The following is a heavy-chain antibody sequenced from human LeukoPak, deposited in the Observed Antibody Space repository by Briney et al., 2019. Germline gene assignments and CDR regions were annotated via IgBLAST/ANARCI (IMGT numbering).Heavy chain of an antibody. Sequence: GGSLRLTCEASGFTVSSSYMSWVRQAPGKGLEWVAIIYSGGGTYYADSVKGRFTISRDDSKNTLYLQVNSLRAEDTAMYYCASNSRAARQFDYWGQGTLVTVSS. CDR2: IYSGGGT. V-gene: IGHV3-66*01. CDR1: GFTVSSSY. CDR3: ASNSRAARQFDY. J-gene: IGHJ4*02. D-gene: IGHD6-6*01.